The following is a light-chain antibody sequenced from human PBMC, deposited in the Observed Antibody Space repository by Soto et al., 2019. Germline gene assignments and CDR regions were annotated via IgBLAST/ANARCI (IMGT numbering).Light chain of an antibody. Sequence: VMTQSPGTLSVSPGERATLSCRASEDVSINLAWYQQKPGQAPRLLISGASTRATGTPARFSGSGSGTEFTLTISRLQSEDSAVYFCQQYHNWYSFGQGSKLEI. CDR1: EDVSIN. J-gene: IGKJ2*03. CDR2: GAS. CDR3: QQYHNWYS. V-gene: IGKV3-15*01.